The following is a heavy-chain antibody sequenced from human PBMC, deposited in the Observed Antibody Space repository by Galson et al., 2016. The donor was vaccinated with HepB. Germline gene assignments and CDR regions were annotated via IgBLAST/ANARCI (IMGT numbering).Heavy chain of an antibody. V-gene: IGHV3-43*01. D-gene: IGHD3-10*01. J-gene: IGHJ6*02. CDR2: ISWDGRSP. CDR1: GFTFDDYT. CDR3: GKDWGSLWESSGKGMDV. Sequence: LRLSCAASGFTFDDYTMHWVRQAPGKGLEWVALISWDGRSPDYADSVRGRFTISRDNRQNLSYLQMNDLTSEDTALYYCGKDWGSLWESSGKGMDVWGQGTTVIVSS.